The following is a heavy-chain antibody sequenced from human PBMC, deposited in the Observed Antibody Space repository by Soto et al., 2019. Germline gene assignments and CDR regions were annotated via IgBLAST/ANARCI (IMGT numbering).Heavy chain of an antibody. CDR3: ARQRTATAVEYSDY. J-gene: IGHJ4*02. CDR1: GYRFTNYW. Sequence: PGESLKICCKGFGYRFTNYWIGWVRQMPGKGLEWMGIIYPGDSDIRYRPPFQGQVIISADKSTSTAYLQWSSLAPSDTAMYYCARQRTATAVEYSDYWRQGTLVTVSS. CDR2: IYPGDSDI. D-gene: IGHD4-17*01. V-gene: IGHV5-51*01.